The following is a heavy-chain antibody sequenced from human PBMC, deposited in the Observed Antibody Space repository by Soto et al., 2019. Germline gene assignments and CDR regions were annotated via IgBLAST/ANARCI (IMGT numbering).Heavy chain of an antibody. Sequence: SETLSLTSAVSGGSISSGGYSWSWIRQPPGKGLEWIGYIYHSGSTYYNPSLKSRVTISVDRSKNQFSLKLSSVTAADTAVYYCARGGQLAAHGYYYYYYGMDVWGQGTTVTVSS. CDR2: IYHSGST. J-gene: IGHJ6*02. D-gene: IGHD6-13*01. V-gene: IGHV4-30-2*01. CDR1: GGSISSGGYS. CDR3: ARGGQLAAHGYYYYYYGMDV.